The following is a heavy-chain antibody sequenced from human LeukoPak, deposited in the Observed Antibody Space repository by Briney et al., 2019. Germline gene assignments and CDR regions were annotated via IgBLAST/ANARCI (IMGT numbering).Heavy chain of an antibody. CDR2: IYYSGST. J-gene: IGHJ5*02. CDR3: ARVHVGYYFESGGINCLDP. V-gene: IGHV4-59*01. CDR1: GGSISSYY. Sequence: SETLSLNCTVSGGSISSYYWSWIWQPPGKGLEWIGYIYYSGSTNYNPSLKSRVTISVDTSKNQFSLKLSSVTAADTAVYYCARVHVGYYFESGGINCLDPWGQGTLVTVSS. D-gene: IGHD3-22*01.